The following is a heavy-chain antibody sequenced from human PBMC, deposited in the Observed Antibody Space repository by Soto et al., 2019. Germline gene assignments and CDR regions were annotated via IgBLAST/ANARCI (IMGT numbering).Heavy chain of an antibody. CDR1: GYTFTSYS. CDR2: VNPVNGNT. V-gene: IGHV1-3*01. Sequence: QFKLVQSGAEVEKPGASVKVSCKASGYTFTSYSIQWVRKAPGQRPEWMGWVNPVNGNTKYSQKFQDRVTFTRDTSAMIVYMELSRLRSEDTAVYYCASRNYGDLDYGLDVWGQGTTVTVSS. J-gene: IGHJ6*02. D-gene: IGHD4-17*01. CDR3: ASRNYGDLDYGLDV.